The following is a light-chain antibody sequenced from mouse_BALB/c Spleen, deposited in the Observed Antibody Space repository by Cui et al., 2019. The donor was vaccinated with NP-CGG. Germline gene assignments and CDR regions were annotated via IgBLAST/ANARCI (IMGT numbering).Light chain of an antibody. CDR2: GTN. CDR1: TGAVTTSNY. J-gene: IGLJ1*01. CDR3: SLWYSNHWV. V-gene: IGLV1*01. Sequence: QAVVPQDSALTTSPCETVTCTCRSSTGAVTTSNYANWFQEKPDHLFTGLIGGTNNRAPGVPARFSGSLIGDKAALTITGAQTEDEAIYFCSLWYSNHWVFGGGTKLTVL.